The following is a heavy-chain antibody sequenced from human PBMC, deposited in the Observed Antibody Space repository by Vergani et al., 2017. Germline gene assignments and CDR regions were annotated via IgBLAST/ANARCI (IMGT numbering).Heavy chain of an antibody. D-gene: IGHD4-23*01. V-gene: IGHV4-4*02. CDR2: IYHSGST. CDR3: ARARGYGGPTDYDY. CDR1: GGSISSSNW. J-gene: IGHJ4*02. Sequence: QVQLQESGPGLVKPSGTLSLTCAVSGGSISSSNWWSWVRQPPGKGLEWIGEIYHSGSTNYNPSLKSRVTISVDKSKNQFSLKRSSVTAADTALYYCARARGYGGPTDYDYWGQGTLVTVSS.